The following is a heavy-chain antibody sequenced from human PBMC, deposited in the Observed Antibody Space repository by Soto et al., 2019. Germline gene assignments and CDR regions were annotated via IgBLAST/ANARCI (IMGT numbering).Heavy chain of an antibody. J-gene: IGHJ6*02. CDR2: IIPIFGTA. CDR1: GGTFSSYA. Sequence: SVKVSCKASGGTFSSYAISWVRQAPGQGLEWMGGIIPIFGTANYAQKFQGRVTITADESTSTAYMELSSLRSEDTAVYYCVQTYYDSSGYSCYYYGMDVWGQGTTVTVSS. CDR3: VQTYYDSSGYSCYYYGMDV. D-gene: IGHD3-22*01. V-gene: IGHV1-69*13.